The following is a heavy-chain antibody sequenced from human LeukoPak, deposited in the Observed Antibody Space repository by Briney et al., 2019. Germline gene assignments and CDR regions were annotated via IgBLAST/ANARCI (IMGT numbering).Heavy chain of an antibody. D-gene: IGHD3-22*01. CDR1: GFIVSDYY. Sequence: GGSLRLSYAVSGFIVSDYYMSWVRQAPGKGLEWVSVIYSSGSAYYADSVKGRFTISRDNSKNTLYLQMNSLRAEDTAIYYCARGPSSDYGAWGQGTLVTVSS. CDR3: ARGPSSDYGA. V-gene: IGHV3-53*01. J-gene: IGHJ5*02. CDR2: IYSSGSA.